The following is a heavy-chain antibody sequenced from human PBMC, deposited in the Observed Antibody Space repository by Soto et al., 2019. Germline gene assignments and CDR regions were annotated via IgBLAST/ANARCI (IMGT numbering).Heavy chain of an antibody. Sequence: QVQLQESGPGLVKPSQTLSLTCTVSGGSISSGDYYWSWIRQPPGKGLEWIGYIYYSGSTYYNPSLKSRVTISVDTSKNQFSLKLSSVTAADTAVYYCASQPCTNGVCYPQDYYYYGMDVWGQGTTVTVSS. D-gene: IGHD2-8*01. J-gene: IGHJ6*02. CDR3: ASQPCTNGVCYPQDYYYYGMDV. CDR2: IYYSGST. V-gene: IGHV4-30-4*01. CDR1: GGSISSGDYY.